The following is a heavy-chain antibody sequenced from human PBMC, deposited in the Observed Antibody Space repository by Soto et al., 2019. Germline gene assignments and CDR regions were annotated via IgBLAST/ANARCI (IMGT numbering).Heavy chain of an antibody. D-gene: IGHD2-8*02. CDR3: ARHEGWTGPDQ. Sequence: SETLSLTCSVSGASIGSGGWWSFVRQPPGKGLEWIAEIFHDGNTNYSPSLKSRVTISVDKSQNQFSLNVYSVTAADTAVYYCARHEGWTGPDQWGQGTLVTVSS. CDR1: GASIGSGGW. J-gene: IGHJ5*02. CDR2: IFHDGNT. V-gene: IGHV4-4*02.